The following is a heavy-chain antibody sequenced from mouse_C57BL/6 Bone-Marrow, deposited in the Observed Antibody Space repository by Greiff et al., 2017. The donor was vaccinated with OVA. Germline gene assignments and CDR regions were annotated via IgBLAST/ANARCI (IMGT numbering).Heavy chain of an antibody. CDR2: INPSNGGT. V-gene: IGHV1-53*01. CDR1: GYTFTSYW. Sequence: QVQLKQPGTELVKPGASVKLSCKASGYTFTSYWMHWVKQRPGQGLEWIGNINPSNGGTNYNEKFKSKATLTVDKSSSTAYMQLSSLTSEDSAVYYGASLLQDGSSPYWYCDVWGTGTTVTVSS. J-gene: IGHJ1*03. D-gene: IGHD1-1*01. CDR3: ASLLQDGSSPYWYCDV.